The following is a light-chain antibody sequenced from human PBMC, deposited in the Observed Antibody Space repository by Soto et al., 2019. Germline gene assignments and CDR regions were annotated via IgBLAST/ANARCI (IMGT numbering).Light chain of an antibody. Sequence: IVMTQSPATLAVSLRERPTLSCRASHSAGDNLACYQQKPGQAPRLVIRGASKRATGLPDRFSPSGSGTEFTLPISRLQSEDVAVYYCQRYDDWPQTFGQAPTVDIK. CDR2: GAS. V-gene: IGKV3-15*01. CDR1: HSAGDN. J-gene: IGKJ1*01. CDR3: QRYDDWPQT.